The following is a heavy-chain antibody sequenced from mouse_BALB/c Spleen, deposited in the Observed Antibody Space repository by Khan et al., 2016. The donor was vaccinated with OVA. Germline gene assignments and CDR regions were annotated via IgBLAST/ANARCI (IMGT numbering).Heavy chain of an antibody. J-gene: IGHJ2*01. D-gene: IGHD1-1*01. V-gene: IGHV1-84*02. Sequence: QVELQQSGPELVKPGASVKISCKASGFTFHDYYINWVKQKPGQGLEWIGWIYPGSGNTKYNEKFKGMATLTVDTSSSTAYMQLSSLTSEDTAVYYCAKGGYYGNRLFAYWGQGTTLTVSS. CDR1: GFTFHDYY. CDR3: AKGGYYGNRLFAY. CDR2: IYPGSGNT.